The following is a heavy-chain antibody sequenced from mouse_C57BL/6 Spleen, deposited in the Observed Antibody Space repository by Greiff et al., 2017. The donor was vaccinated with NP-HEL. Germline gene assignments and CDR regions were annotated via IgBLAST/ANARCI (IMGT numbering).Heavy chain of an antibody. D-gene: IGHD1-1*01. CDR3: ARPLITTGGYFDV. CDR1: GYAFSSSW. J-gene: IGHJ1*03. Sequence: VQLQQSGPELVKPGASVKISCKASGYAFSSSWMNWVKQRPGKGLEWIGRIYPGDGDTNYNGKFKGKATLTADKSSSTAYMQLSSLTSEDSAVYFCARPLITTGGYFDVWGTGTTVTVSS. V-gene: IGHV1-82*01. CDR2: IYPGDGDT.